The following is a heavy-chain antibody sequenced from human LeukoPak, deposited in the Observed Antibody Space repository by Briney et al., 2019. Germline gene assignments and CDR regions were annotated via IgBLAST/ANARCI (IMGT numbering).Heavy chain of an antibody. V-gene: IGHV1-69*01. J-gene: IGHJ4*02. CDR2: IIPIFGTA. D-gene: IGHD1-7*01. CDR1: GGTFISYS. CDR3: ARGITGTTPWRY. Sequence: SVKVSCKASGGTFISYSISCVRQAPGQGLEWMGGIIPIFGTANYAQKFQGRVTITADESTSTAYMELSSLRSEDTAVYYCARGITGTTPWRYWGQGTLVTVSS.